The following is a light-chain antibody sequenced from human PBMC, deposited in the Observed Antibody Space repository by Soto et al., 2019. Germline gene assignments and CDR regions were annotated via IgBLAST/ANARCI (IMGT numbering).Light chain of an antibody. Sequence: QSVLTQPLPASLPPRQRVTMSCSGSSPNTGSYYVDWCQQLPGTAPQLLILKNGQRPSGVPDRFSGSKSGTSASLAISGLRSEDEADYYCAAWDDSRRAYVFGAGTKVTGL. V-gene: IGLV1-47*01. CDR1: SPNTGSYY. CDR2: KNG. J-gene: IGLJ1*01. CDR3: AAWDDSRRAYV.